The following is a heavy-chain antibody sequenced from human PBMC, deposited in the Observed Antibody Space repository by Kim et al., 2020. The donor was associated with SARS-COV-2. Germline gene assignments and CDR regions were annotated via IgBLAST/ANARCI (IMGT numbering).Heavy chain of an antibody. CDR2: IYTSGST. Sequence: SETLSLTCTVSGGSISSYYWSWIRQPAGKGLEWIGRIYTSGSTNYNPSLKSRVTMSVDTSKNQFSLKLSSVTAADTAVYYCARDPTSYLYYDFWSGYGEGYGMDVWGQGTTVTVSS. D-gene: IGHD3-3*01. J-gene: IGHJ6*02. V-gene: IGHV4-4*07. CDR1: GGSISSYY. CDR3: ARDPTSYLYYDFWSGYGEGYGMDV.